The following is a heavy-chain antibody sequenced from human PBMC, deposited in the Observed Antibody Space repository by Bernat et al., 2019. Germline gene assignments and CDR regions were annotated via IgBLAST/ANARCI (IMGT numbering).Heavy chain of an antibody. CDR2: IWYDGSNK. CDR3: ARDDTAMANGDY. Sequence: QVQLVESGGGVVQPGRSLRLSCAASGFTFSSYGMHWVRQAPGKGLEWVAVIWYDGSNKYYADSVKGRFTISRDNSKNTLYLQMNSLRAEDTAVYYCARDDTAMANGDYWGQGTLVTVSS. V-gene: IGHV3-33*01. D-gene: IGHD5-18*01. CDR1: GFTFSSYG. J-gene: IGHJ4*02.